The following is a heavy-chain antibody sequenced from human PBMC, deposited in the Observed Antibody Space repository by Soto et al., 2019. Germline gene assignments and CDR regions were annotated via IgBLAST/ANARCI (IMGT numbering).Heavy chain of an antibody. D-gene: IGHD2-21*02. J-gene: IGHJ4*02. CDR1: GFTFSSYA. CDR3: AKDFRKHIVVVTAIDY. V-gene: IGHV3-23*01. Sequence: EVQLLESGGGLVQPGGSLRLSCAASGFTFSSYAMSWVRQAPGKGLEWVSAISGSGGSTYYADSVKGRFTISIDNSKNTLYLQMNSLRAEDTAVYYCAKDFRKHIVVVTAIDYWGQGTLVTVSS. CDR2: ISGSGGST.